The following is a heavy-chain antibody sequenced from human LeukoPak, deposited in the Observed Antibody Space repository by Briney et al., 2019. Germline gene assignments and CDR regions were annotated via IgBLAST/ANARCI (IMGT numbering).Heavy chain of an antibody. CDR1: GGSISSYY. V-gene: IGHV4-4*07. D-gene: IGHD6-19*01. CDR2: IYSRGST. Sequence: SGTLSLTCTVSGGSISSYYGSWIRQPPGKGLEWIGRIYSRGSTNYNPSLQSRVTMSVDTSKNQISLKLNSVTAADTAVYYCARDPMAGTFRAFDSWGQGTMVTVSS. J-gene: IGHJ3*02. CDR3: ARDPMAGTFRAFDS.